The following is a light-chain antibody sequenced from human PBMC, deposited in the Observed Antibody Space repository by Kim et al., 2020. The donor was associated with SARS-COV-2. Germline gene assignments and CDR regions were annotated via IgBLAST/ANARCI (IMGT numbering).Light chain of an antibody. CDR1: NIGSKS. CDR2: YDS. J-gene: IGLJ2*01. CDR3: QVWDSGVV. Sequence: SYELTQPPSVSVSPGQTARITCGGNNIGSKSVHWYQQKPGQAPVLVIYYDSDRPSGIPERFSGSNSGNTATLTISRVEAGDEADYYCQVWDSGVVFGGGT. V-gene: IGLV3-21*02.